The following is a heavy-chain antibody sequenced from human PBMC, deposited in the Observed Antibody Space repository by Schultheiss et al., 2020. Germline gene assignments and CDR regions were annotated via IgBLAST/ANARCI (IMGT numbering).Heavy chain of an antibody. CDR3: ARDFRIFGRGGHPFDY. Sequence: SETLSLTCTVSGGSISSGGYYWSWIRQHPGKGLEWIGYIYYSGSTYYNPSLKSRVTISVDTSKNQFSLKLSSVTAADTAVYYCARDFRIFGRGGHPFDYWGQGTLVTVSS. D-gene: IGHD3-10*02. CDR2: IYYSGST. V-gene: IGHV4-31*03. CDR1: GGSISSGGYY. J-gene: IGHJ4*02.